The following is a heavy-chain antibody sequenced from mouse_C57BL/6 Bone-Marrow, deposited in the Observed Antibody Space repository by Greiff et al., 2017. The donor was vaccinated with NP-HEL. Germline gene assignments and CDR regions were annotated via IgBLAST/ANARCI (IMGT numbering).Heavy chain of an antibody. J-gene: IGHJ4*01. Sequence: EVKLVESGGGLVQPGGSLKLSCAASGFTFSDYYMYWVRQTPEKRLEWVAYISNGGGSTYYPDTVKGRFTISRDNAKNTLYLQMSRLKSEDTAMYYCARDMVTGAMDYWGQGTSVTVSS. D-gene: IGHD2-2*01. CDR3: ARDMVTGAMDY. CDR2: ISNGGGST. CDR1: GFTFSDYY. V-gene: IGHV5-12*01.